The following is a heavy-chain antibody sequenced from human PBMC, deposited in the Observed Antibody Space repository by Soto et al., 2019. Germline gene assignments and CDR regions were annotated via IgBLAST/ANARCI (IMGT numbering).Heavy chain of an antibody. J-gene: IGHJ4*02. CDR3: ARDSRGGAARRPTFYY. Sequence: PGGALRLSSVASGFTFSSFEMNWVRQTPGKGLEWLSYIGRSGETIYYADSVEGRFTISRDNAKSSLFLQMNGLRDEDTGIYYCARDSRGGAARRPTFYYWGRGTLVTVSS. D-gene: IGHD6-6*01. V-gene: IGHV3-48*03. CDR1: GFTFSSFE. CDR2: IGRSGETI.